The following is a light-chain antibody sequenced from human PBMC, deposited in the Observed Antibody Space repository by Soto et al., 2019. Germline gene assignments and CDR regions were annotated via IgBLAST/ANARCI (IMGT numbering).Light chain of an antibody. J-gene: IGKJ1*01. V-gene: IGKV1-5*03. Sequence: EIQMTQSPSTLSASVGERVTVTCRASQIISNWLAWYQQKPGQAPKLLIYKASSLESGISSRFSGSGSGTEFTLTISSLQPDDFATYYCQQYNTCPRTFGQGTKVEIK. CDR1: QIISNW. CDR3: QQYNTCPRT. CDR2: KAS.